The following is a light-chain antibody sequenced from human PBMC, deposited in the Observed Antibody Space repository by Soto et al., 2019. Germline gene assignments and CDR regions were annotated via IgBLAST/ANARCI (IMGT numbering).Light chain of an antibody. CDR1: SSDVGAYKY. V-gene: IGLV2-8*01. CDR3: TSYAGSNIWV. Sequence: QPVLTQPPSASGSPGQSVTISGTGTSSDVGAYKYVSWYQQYPGKAPKLMIYEVSKRPSGVPDRFSGSKSGNMASLTVSGLQAEDEADYYCTSYAGSNIWVFGGGTKLTVL. CDR2: EVS. J-gene: IGLJ3*02.